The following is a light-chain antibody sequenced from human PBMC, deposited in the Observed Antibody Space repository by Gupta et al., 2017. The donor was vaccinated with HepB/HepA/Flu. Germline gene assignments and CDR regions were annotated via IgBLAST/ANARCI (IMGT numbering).Light chain of an antibody. Sequence: QSALTQPASVSGSLGQSITISCTGTSSDVGAYDAVSWYQQYPGKAPKLLIYDVNSRPSGVSNRFSGSKSGNTASLTISGLQAEDETDYYRSSFSRTSTLVVFGGGTKLTVL. CDR1: SSDVGAYDA. CDR3: SSFSRTSTLVV. J-gene: IGLJ2*01. V-gene: IGLV2-14*03. CDR2: DVN.